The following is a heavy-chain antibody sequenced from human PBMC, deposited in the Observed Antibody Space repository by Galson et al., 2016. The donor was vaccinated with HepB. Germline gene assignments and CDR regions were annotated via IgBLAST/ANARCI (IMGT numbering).Heavy chain of an antibody. CDR1: GFTFSSYA. V-gene: IGHV3-23*01. D-gene: IGHD3-9*01. CDR3: AKAQDFDRLFGRLDYYFDY. CDR2: ISGRGGNT. J-gene: IGHJ4*02. Sequence: SLRLSCAASGFTFSSYAMSWVRQAPGKGLEWVSVISGRGGNTYYANSVEGRFTISRDKSKSTLYLQMNSLRAEDTAVYYCAKAQDFDRLFGRLDYYFDYWGQGTLVTVSS.